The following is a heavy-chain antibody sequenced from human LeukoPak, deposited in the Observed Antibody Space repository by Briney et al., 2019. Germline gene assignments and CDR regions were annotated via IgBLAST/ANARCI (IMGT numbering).Heavy chain of an antibody. CDR3: ARKEQMATTPFDY. Sequence: GGSLRLSCAASGFTFANYAMSWVRQAPGKGLEWVSTISSTGGSTYYADSVKGRFTISRDNSKNTLYLQMNSLRAEDTAVYYCARKEQMATTPFDYWGQGTLVTVSS. D-gene: IGHD5-24*01. J-gene: IGHJ4*02. V-gene: IGHV3-23*01. CDR1: GFTFANYA. CDR2: ISSTGGST.